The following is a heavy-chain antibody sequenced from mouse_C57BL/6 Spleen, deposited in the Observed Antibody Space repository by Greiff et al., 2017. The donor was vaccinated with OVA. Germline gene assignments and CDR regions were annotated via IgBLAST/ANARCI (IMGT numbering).Heavy chain of an antibody. CDR1: GYTFTSYW. J-gene: IGHJ2*01. D-gene: IGHD3-3*01. V-gene: IGHV1-59*01. Sequence: VQLQQPGAELVRPGTSVKLSCKASGYTFTSYWMHWVKQRPGQGLEWIGVIDPSDSYTTYNQKFKGKATLTVDTSSSAAYMQLSSLTSEDSAVYYCARLGGNFDYWGQGTTLTVSS. CDR2: IDPSDSYT. CDR3: ARLGGNFDY.